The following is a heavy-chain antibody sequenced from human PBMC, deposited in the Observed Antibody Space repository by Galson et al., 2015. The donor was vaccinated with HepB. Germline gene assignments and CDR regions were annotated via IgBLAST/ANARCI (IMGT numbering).Heavy chain of an antibody. J-gene: IGHJ4*02. CDR1: GGTFSSYT. Sequence: SVKVSCKASGGTFSSYTISWVRQAPGQGLEWMGRIIPTLGIANYAQKFQGRVTITADKSTSTAYMELSSLRSEDTAVYYCARDPGWGYNYWGQGTLVTVSS. CDR3: ARDPGWGYNY. D-gene: IGHD3-16*01. V-gene: IGHV1-69*04. CDR2: IIPTLGIA.